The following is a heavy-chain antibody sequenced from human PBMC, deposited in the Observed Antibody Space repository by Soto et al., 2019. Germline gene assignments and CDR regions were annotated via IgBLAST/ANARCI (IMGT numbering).Heavy chain of an antibody. Sequence: PSETLSLTCTVSGGSLSSYYWSWIRQPPGKGLEWIGYIYYSGSTNYNPSLKSRVTISVDTSKNQFSLKLSSVAAADTAVYYCARVGSGDDFWSGYYLPYYGMDVWGQGTTVTVSS. CDR3: ARVGSGDDFWSGYYLPYYGMDV. CDR1: GGSLSSYY. J-gene: IGHJ6*01. V-gene: IGHV4-59*01. CDR2: IYYSGST. D-gene: IGHD3-3*01.